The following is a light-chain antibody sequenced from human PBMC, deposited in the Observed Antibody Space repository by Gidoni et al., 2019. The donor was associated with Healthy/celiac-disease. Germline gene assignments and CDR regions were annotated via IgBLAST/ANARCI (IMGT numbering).Light chain of an antibody. CDR3: AAWDDRLSGPGV. CDR2: RNN. V-gene: IGLV1-47*01. CDR1: SSNIGSNY. J-gene: IGLJ2*01. Sequence: QSVMTQPPSASGTPGQRVPISCSGSSSNIGSNYVYWYQQLPGTAPKLLIYRNNQRPSGVPARFSGSKSGTSASLAISGLRSEDEADYYCAAWDDRLSGPGVFGGGTKLTVL.